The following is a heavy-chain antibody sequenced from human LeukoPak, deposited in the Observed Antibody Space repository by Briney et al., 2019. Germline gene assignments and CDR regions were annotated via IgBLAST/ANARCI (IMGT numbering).Heavy chain of an antibody. CDR3: ARDLAPDDAFDI. J-gene: IGHJ3*02. V-gene: IGHV1-2*02. Sequence: ASVKVSCKASGHTFTGYYMHWVRQAPGQGLEWMGWINPNSGGTNYAQKFQGRVTMTRDTSISTACMELSRLRSDDTTVYYCARDLAPDDAFDIWGQGTMVTVSS. CDR1: GHTFTGYY. D-gene: IGHD1-14*01. CDR2: INPNSGGT.